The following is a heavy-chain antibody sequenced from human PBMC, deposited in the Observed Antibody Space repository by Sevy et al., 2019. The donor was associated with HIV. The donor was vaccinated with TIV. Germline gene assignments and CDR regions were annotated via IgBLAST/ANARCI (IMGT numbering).Heavy chain of an antibody. V-gene: IGHV4-39*01. Sequence: LSLTCIVSGGSVSSNNYYWGWIRQSPGKGLEWIGSIFYTGKTHYSSSLKSRVTFSVDTSKNQFSLKLNSVTAADTAVYYCARHPSGIPMLVVPLGWFDPWGQGILVTVSS. CDR2: IFYTGKT. CDR3: ARHPSGIPMLVVPLGWFDP. J-gene: IGHJ5*02. D-gene: IGHD3-22*01. CDR1: GGSVSSNNYY.